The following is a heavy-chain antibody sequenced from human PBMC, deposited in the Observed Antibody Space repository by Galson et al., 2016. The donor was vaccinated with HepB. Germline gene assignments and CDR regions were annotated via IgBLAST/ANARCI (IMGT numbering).Heavy chain of an antibody. Sequence: SVKVSCKASGYTFTSYGISWVRQAPGQGLEWMGWISTYDGDTNYAQNLQGRVTMTTDTSTTTAYMELRSLRADDTAMYYCARDFGGIAADGTVGWFDPWGQGTLVTVSS. CDR3: ARDFGGIAADGTVGWFDP. CDR1: GYTFTSYG. D-gene: IGHD6-13*01. J-gene: IGHJ5*02. V-gene: IGHV1-18*01. CDR2: ISTYDGDT.